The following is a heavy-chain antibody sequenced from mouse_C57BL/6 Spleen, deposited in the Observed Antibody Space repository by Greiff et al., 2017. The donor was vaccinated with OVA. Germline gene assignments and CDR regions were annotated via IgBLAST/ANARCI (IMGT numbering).Heavy chain of an antibody. CDR3: ASSVYYGSSYDWYFDV. CDR2: IHPNSGST. Sequence: VQLQQPGAELVKPGASVKLSCKASGYPFTSYWMHWVKQRPGQGLEWIGMIHPNSGSTNYNETFKSKATLTVDTSSSTAYMQLSSLTSEDSAVYYCASSVYYGSSYDWYFDVWGTGTTVTVSS. D-gene: IGHD1-1*01. J-gene: IGHJ1*03. V-gene: IGHV1-64*01. CDR1: GYPFTSYW.